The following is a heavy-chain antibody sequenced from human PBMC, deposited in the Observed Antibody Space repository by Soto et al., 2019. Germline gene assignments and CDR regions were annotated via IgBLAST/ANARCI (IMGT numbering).Heavy chain of an antibody. CDR1: GDTFSSHA. V-gene: IGHV1-69*13. Sequence: SVKVSCKTSGDTFSSHAISWVRQAPGQGLEWMGGIIPIYGTTNYAQNFQDRVTITADASTSTAYMELSSLRSDDTAVYYCARDLGGCSAGSCRYNWFDPWGQGTLVTVSS. CDR3: ARDLGGCSAGSCRYNWFDP. D-gene: IGHD2-15*01. CDR2: IIPIYGTT. J-gene: IGHJ5*02.